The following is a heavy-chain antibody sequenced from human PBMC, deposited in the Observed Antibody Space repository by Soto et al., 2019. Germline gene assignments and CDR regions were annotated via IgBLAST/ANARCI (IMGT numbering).Heavy chain of an antibody. Sequence: ASVKVSCKASGGTFSSYAISWVRQAPGQGLEWMGGIIPIFGTANYAQKFQGGVTITADESTSTAYMELSSLRSEDTAVYYCARDLSEYSSSYLDYWGQGTLVTVSS. D-gene: IGHD6-6*01. CDR1: GGTFSSYA. CDR2: IIPIFGTA. CDR3: ARDLSEYSSSYLDY. J-gene: IGHJ4*02. V-gene: IGHV1-69*13.